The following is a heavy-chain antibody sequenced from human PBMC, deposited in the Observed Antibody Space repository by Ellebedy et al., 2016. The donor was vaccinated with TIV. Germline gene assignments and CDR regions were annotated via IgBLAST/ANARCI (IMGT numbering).Heavy chain of an antibody. CDR1: GFTFSSFW. Sequence: GESLKISCAASGFTFSSFWMNWVRQAPGKGLEWVANIKQHGGEKYYVDSVKGRFTISRDNAKNSLYLQMNSLRAEDTAVYYCYSGGYWGQGTLVTVSS. V-gene: IGHV3-7*01. D-gene: IGHD2-15*01. CDR3: YSGGY. CDR2: IKQHGGEK. J-gene: IGHJ4*02.